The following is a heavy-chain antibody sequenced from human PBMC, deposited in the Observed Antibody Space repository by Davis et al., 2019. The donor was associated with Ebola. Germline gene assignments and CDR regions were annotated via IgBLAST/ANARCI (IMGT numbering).Heavy chain of an antibody. D-gene: IGHD3-10*01. V-gene: IGHV1-2*02. CDR2: INPNSGAT. CDR3: ARSTGSGRPNFDY. Sequence: ASVKVSCKASGGTFSSYAISWVRQAPGQGLEWMGWINPNSGATSYAQKFQGRVTMTRDTSISTAYTELSGLRSDDTAVYYCARSTGSGRPNFDYWGQGTLVTVSS. J-gene: IGHJ4*02. CDR1: GGTFSSYA.